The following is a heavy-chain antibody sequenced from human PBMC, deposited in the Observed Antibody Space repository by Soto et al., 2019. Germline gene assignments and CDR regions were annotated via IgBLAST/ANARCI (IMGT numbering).Heavy chain of an antibody. CDR1: RFTLSDYA. CDR2: VRNVAYGETT. CDR3: VRYTYTSRYSFYGMDV. Sequence: PEGTLRRSCTLSRFTLSDYAMSWFRPATKKGLEWVGIVRNVAYGETTEYAAAVRGRFTISRDNSKSIAYLQMTSLTRENTAVYYCVRYTYTSRYSFYGMDVWGHGTTVTVSS. J-gene: IGHJ6*02. V-gene: IGHV3-49*03. D-gene: IGHD6-13*01.